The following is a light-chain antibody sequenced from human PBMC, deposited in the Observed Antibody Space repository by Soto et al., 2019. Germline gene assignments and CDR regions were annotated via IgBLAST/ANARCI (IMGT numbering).Light chain of an antibody. V-gene: IGKV1-27*01. CDR1: QSISNY. CDR2: AAS. CDR3: QKYNSAPRT. J-gene: IGKJ1*01. Sequence: DILMTQSPSTLSSSVGDRATITCRASQSISNYLAWYQQKPGKVPKLLIYAASTMQSGVPSRFSGSGSGTDFTLTISSLQPEDVAAYYCQKYNSAPRTFGQGTKVDIK.